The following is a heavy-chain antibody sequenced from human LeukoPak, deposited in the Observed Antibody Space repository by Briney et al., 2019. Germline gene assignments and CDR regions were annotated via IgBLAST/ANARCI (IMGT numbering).Heavy chain of an antibody. CDR2: IRYEGSNK. D-gene: IGHD3-3*01. V-gene: IGHV3-30*02. J-gene: IGHJ4*02. CDR3: AKDSPIFGVVISYFDY. CDR1: GFTFSRYG. Sequence: GGSLRLSCAASGFTFSRYGMHWVRQAPGKGLEWVAFIRYEGSNKYYADSVRGGFTISRENSKNTLCMQMNSLRAEDTAVYYCAKDSPIFGVVISYFDYWGQGTLVTVSS.